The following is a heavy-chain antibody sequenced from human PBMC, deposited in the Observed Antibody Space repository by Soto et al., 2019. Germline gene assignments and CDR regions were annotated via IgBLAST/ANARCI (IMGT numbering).Heavy chain of an antibody. CDR2: IYYSGDT. CDR1: GGSISRDSFY. D-gene: IGHD2-15*01. Sequence: PSETLSLTCTVSGGSISRDSFYGAWIRQPPGKGLEWIGIIYYSGDTYYNPSLAGRLTMSVDTSNQFSLTLRSVTAADTALYYCARNQPQRYCSGGTCRPAYGMDVWGQGTTVTVSS. CDR3: ARNQPQRYCSGGTCRPAYGMDV. J-gene: IGHJ6*02. V-gene: IGHV4-39*01.